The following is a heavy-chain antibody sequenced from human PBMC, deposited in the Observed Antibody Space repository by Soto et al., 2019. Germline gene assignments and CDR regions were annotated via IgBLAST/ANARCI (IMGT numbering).Heavy chain of an antibody. CDR2: MSNDGSNK. CDR1: GFTFSGCG. J-gene: IGHJ6*02. CDR3: AKGSSSVYYYYYGIDV. Sequence: PGGSLRLSCVASGFTFSGCGMHWVRQAPGKGLEWVAVMSNDGSNKYYADSVKGRFTISRDNSKNMLYLQMNSLRTEDTAVYYCAKGSSSVYYYYYGIDVWGQGTTVTVSS. D-gene: IGHD6-6*01. V-gene: IGHV3-30*18.